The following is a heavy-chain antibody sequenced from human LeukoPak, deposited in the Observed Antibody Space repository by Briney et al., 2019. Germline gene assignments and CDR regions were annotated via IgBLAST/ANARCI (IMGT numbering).Heavy chain of an antibody. D-gene: IGHD2-15*01. CDR2: ISGYNGNT. CDR3: ARDAGSGVVDY. CDR1: GYTFTNYD. J-gene: IGHJ4*02. Sequence: ASVNVSCKASGYTFTNYDITWVRQAPGQGLEWMGWISGYNGNTNYAQWLQGRVTMTTDTATSTAYMDLRSLKSDDTAVYYCARDAGSGVVDYWGQGTLVTVSS. V-gene: IGHV1-18*01.